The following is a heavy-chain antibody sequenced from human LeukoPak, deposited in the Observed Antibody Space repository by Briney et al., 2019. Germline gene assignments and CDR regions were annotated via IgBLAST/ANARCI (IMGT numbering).Heavy chain of an antibody. V-gene: IGHV3-20*04. J-gene: IGHJ3*02. Sequence: GGSLRLSCAASGFTFDDYAMSWVRQAPGKGLEWVSGINWNGGSTGYPDSVKGLFTISRGNAKNSLYLQMNSLRAEATALYYWARGDAFDIWGQGTMVTVSS. CDR3: ARGDAFDI. CDR1: GFTFDDYA. CDR2: INWNGGST.